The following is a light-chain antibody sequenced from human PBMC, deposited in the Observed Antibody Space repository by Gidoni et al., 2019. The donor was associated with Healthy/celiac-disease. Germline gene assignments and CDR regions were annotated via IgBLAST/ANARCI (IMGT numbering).Light chain of an antibody. J-gene: IGLJ3*02. Sequence: QSALTQPASVSGSPGQSITISCTGTSSDVGDYNYVSWYQQYPGKAPKLMIYEVTNRPSGVSNRFSGSKSDNTASLTISGLQAEDEADYYCSSYTSSSIWVFGGGTKLTVL. CDR3: SSYTSSSIWV. CDR1: SSDVGDYNY. CDR2: EVT. V-gene: IGLV2-14*01.